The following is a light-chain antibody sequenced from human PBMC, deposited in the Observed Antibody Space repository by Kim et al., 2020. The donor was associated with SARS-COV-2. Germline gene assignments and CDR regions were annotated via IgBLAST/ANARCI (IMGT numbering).Light chain of an antibody. J-gene: IGKJ2*01. CDR2: GAS. Sequence: SETVGDSVTITCRPSQDIGIYLNWYQQTPGKAPRLLIHGASNLQFGVPSRVSGGGSGAHFTLNISTLQPDDFSTYFCQQGFSDPYTFGQGTKLEI. CDR3: QQGFSDPYT. V-gene: IGKV1-39*01. CDR1: QDIGIY.